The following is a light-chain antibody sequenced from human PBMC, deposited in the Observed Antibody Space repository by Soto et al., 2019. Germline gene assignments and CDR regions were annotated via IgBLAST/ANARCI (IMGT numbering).Light chain of an antibody. CDR1: SSDVGGYNY. Sequence: QPVLTQPASVSGSPGQSITISCTGTSSDVGGYNYVSWYQQHPVKASKLMIYDVTNRPSGVSDRFSGSKSGNTASLTISGLQAEDEADYYCSSYTSSSTPYVFGTGTKLTVL. CDR3: SSYTSSSTPYV. V-gene: IGLV2-14*01. CDR2: DVT. J-gene: IGLJ1*01.